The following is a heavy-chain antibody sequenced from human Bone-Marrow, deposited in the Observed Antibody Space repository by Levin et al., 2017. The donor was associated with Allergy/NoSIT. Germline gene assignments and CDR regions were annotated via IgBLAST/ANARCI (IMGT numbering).Heavy chain of an antibody. J-gene: IGHJ2*01. V-gene: IGHV3-13*01. CDR2: IGTAGDA. D-gene: IGHD1-14*01. Sequence: GEPLKISCVASGFSLISHDMHWVRQVPGIGLEWVSGIGTAGDAHYPDSVKGRFTVSRDRVGKSLYLQMNNLRVGDTAIYFCARALGRKNWYFDLWGRGTPVTVSS. CDR3: ARALGRKNWYFDL. CDR1: GFSLISHD.